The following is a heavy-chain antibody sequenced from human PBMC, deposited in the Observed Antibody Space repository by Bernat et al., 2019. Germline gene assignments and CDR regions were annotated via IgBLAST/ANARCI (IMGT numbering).Heavy chain of an antibody. Sequence: QVRLVESGGGVVQPGGSLRLSCAASGFTFRSYGIHWVRQAPGKGLEWVTFIRNDGSDKYYTDSVKGRFTISRDNTKNSLYLQMNSLRVEDTAVFYCAKRPGYQIGMEVWGQGTTVTVSS. CDR2: IRNDGSDK. J-gene: IGHJ6*02. D-gene: IGHD6-13*01. CDR1: GFTFRSYG. CDR3: AKRPGYQIGMEV. V-gene: IGHV3-30*02.